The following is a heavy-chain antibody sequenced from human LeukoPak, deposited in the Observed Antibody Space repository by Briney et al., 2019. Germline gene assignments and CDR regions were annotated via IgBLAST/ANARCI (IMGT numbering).Heavy chain of an antibody. Sequence: GGSLRLSCAASGFTFSSYEMNWVRQAPGKGLEWVSYISSSGSTIYYADSVKGRFTISRDNAKNSLYLQMNSLRAEDTAVYYCARGGQAGTGDLWGQGTLVTVSS. CDR2: ISSSGSTI. J-gene: IGHJ5*02. CDR1: GFTFSSYE. CDR3: ARGGQAGTGDL. V-gene: IGHV3-48*03. D-gene: IGHD3-10*01.